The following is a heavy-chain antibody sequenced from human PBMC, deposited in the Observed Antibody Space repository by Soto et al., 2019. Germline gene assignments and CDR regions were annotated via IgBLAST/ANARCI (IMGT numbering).Heavy chain of an antibody. D-gene: IGHD3-3*01. CDR3: ARGIYQRITIFGVVPEGWFDP. V-gene: IGHV1-2*02. J-gene: IGHJ5*02. Sequence: ASVKISCKASGYTFTGYYMHWVRQAPGQGLEWMGWINPNSGGTNYAQKFQGRVTMTRDTPISTAYMELSRLRSDDTAVYYCARGIYQRITIFGVVPEGWFDPWGQGTLVTVSS. CDR2: INPNSGGT. CDR1: GYTFTGYY.